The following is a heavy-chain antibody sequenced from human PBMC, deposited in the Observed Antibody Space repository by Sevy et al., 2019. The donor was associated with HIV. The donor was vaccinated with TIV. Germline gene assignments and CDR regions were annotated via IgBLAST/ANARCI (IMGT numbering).Heavy chain of an antibody. CDR2: ISAYNGNT. V-gene: IGHV1-18*04. D-gene: IGHD5-12*01. J-gene: IGHJ5*02. CDR1: GYTFTGYG. Sequence: ASVKVSCKASGYTFTGYGISWVRQAPGQGLEWMGWISAYNGNTNYAQRLQGRVTMTTDTSTSTAYMELRSLRTDDTAVYYCARDGVEMATITSSWWFDPWGQGTLVTVSS. CDR3: ARDGVEMATITSSWWFDP.